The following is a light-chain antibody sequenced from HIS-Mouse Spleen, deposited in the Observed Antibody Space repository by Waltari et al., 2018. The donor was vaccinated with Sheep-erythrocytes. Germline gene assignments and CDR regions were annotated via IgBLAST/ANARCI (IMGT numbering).Light chain of an antibody. CDR2: DVS. V-gene: IGLV2-11*01. Sequence: QSALTQPRSVSGSPGQSVTISCTGTSSDVGGYNFAFWYQQHPGKAPKLMIYDVSKRPSGVPDLFSGSKSGNAASLTISGLQAEDEADYYCCSYAGSYNHVFATGTKVTVL. CDR1: SSDVGGYNF. CDR3: CSYAGSYNHV. J-gene: IGLJ1*01.